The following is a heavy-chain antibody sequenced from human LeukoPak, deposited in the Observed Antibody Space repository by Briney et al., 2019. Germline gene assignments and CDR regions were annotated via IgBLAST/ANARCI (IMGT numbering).Heavy chain of an antibody. CDR2: INYNGGST. Sequence: GGSLRLSCAASGFTFSSYAMSWVRQAPGKGLEWVSTINYNGGSTYYADSVEGRFTISRDNSKNTLYLQMNSLRAEDTALYYCAKKVVVGATSPYSDFQDWGQGTLVTVSS. CDR1: GFTFSSYA. J-gene: IGHJ1*01. V-gene: IGHV3-23*01. CDR3: AKKVVVGATSPYSDFQD. D-gene: IGHD1-26*01.